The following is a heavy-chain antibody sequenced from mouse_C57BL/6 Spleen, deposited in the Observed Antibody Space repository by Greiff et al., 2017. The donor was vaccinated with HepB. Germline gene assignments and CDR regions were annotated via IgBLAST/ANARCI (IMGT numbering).Heavy chain of an antibody. CDR3: TTWEGGNDD. V-gene: IGHV14-4*01. D-gene: IGHD1-1*02. CDR1: GFNIKDDY. CDR2: IDPENGDT. Sequence: EVQLQQSGAELVRPGASVKLSCTASGFNIKDDYMHWVKQRPEQGLEWIGWIDPENGDTEYASKFQGKATITADTSSNTAYLQLSSLTSEDTAVYYCTTWEGGNDDWGQGTTLTVSS. J-gene: IGHJ2*01.